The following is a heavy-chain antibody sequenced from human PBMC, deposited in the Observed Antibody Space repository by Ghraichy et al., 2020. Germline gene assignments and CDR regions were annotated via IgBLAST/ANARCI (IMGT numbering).Heavy chain of an antibody. CDR1: GGSISSGGYY. CDR2: IYYSGST. D-gene: IGHD4-17*01. Sequence: SETLSLTCTVSGGSISSGGYYWSWIRQHPGKGLEWIGYIYYSGSTYYNPSLKSRVTISVDTSKNQFSLKLSSVTAADTAVYYCARVNFVMTTVTSYYFDYWGQGTLVTVSS. J-gene: IGHJ4*02. V-gene: IGHV4-31*03. CDR3: ARVNFVMTTVTSYYFDY.